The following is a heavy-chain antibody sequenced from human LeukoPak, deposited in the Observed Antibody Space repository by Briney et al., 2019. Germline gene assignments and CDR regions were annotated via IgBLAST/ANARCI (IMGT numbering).Heavy chain of an antibody. V-gene: IGHV1-69*13. CDR1: GGTFSSYA. CDR2: IIPIFGTA. CDR3: APIIYGSGSSPYGMDV. J-gene: IGHJ6*02. D-gene: IGHD3-10*01. Sequence: VASVKVSCKASGGTFSSYAISWVRQAPGQGLEWMGGIIPIFGTANYAQKFQGRVTITADESTSTAYMELSSLRSEDTAVYYCAPIIYGSGSSPYGMDVWGQGTTVTVSS.